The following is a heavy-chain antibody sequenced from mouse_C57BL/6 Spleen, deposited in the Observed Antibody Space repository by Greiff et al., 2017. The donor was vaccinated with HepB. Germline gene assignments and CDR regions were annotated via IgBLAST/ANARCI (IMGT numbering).Heavy chain of an antibody. V-gene: IGHV1-53*01. CDR3: ARSGTTVALDY. D-gene: IGHD1-1*01. CDR2: INPSNGGT. Sequence: VQLQQSGTELVKPGASVKLSCKASGYTITSYWMHWVKQRPGQGLEWIGNINPSNGGTNYNEKFKSKATLTVDKSSSTAYMQLSSLTSEDSAVYYCARSGTTVALDYWGQGTTLTVSS. CDR1: GYTITSYW. J-gene: IGHJ2*01.